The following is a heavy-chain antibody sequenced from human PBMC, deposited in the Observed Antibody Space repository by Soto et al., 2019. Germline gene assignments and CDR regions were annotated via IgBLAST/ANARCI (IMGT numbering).Heavy chain of an antibody. J-gene: IGHJ4*02. Sequence: QITLKESGPPLVKPTQTLTLTCTFSGFSLSTSGVGVGWIRQPPGKALEWLALIYWDDDTRYSPSLKSRLTITKDTSKNQVVLTMTNMDPVDTATYYCARSMIVGNFDYWGQGTLVTVSS. CDR2: IYWDDDT. V-gene: IGHV2-5*02. D-gene: IGHD3-22*01. CDR1: GFSLSTSGVG. CDR3: ARSMIVGNFDY.